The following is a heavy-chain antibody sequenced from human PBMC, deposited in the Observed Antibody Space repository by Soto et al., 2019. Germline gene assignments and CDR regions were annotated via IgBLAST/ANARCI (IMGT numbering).Heavy chain of an antibody. D-gene: IGHD1-26*01. J-gene: IGHJ4*02. Sequence: QVQLQESGPGLVKPSETLSLTCTVSGGSISTYYWSWIRQPPGKRLEWIGYIYYSGNTNYNPSLNSRLTISVDTSKNQFSLKVSSVTAAATAVYYCARHRNIVVATGAFDYWGQGTLVIVSS. CDR2: IYYSGNT. CDR1: GGSISTYY. V-gene: IGHV4-59*08. CDR3: ARHRNIVVATGAFDY.